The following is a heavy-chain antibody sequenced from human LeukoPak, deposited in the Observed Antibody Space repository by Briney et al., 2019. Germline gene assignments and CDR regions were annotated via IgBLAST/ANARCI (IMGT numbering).Heavy chain of an antibody. D-gene: IGHD3-10*01. CDR2: INHSGST. V-gene: IGHV4-34*01. CDR3: ARLNYYGSAHWYFDL. Sequence: PSETLSLTCAVYGGSFSGYYWSWIRQPPGKGLEWIGEINHSGSTNYNPSLKSRVTISVDTSKNQFSLKLSSVTAADTAVYYCARLNYYGSAHWYFDLWGRGTLVTVSS. CDR1: GGSFSGYY. J-gene: IGHJ2*01.